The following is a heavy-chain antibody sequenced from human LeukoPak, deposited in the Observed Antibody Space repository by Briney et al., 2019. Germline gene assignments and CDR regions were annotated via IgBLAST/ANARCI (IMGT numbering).Heavy chain of an antibody. V-gene: IGHV1-46*01. Sequence: GASVKVSCKASGYTFTSYYIHWVRQAPGQGLEWMGKINPSGDSTNYAQKFQGRVTMTTDTSTSTVYMELSSLRSEDTAVYYCARGLRGSPAFDCWGQGTLVTVSS. CDR2: INPSGDST. CDR1: GYTFTSYY. CDR3: ARGLRGSPAFDC. D-gene: IGHD2-2*01. J-gene: IGHJ4*02.